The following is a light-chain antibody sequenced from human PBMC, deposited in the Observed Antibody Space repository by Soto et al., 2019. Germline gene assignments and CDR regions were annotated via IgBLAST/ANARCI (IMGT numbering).Light chain of an antibody. J-gene: IGLJ3*02. V-gene: IGLV2-14*03. Sequence: QSVLTQPASVSGSLGQSITISCTGAASDIGYYNFVSWYQQHPATAPKLIIYDVSHRPSGISFRFSGSKSGNTASLTISVLRAEDEAAYYCASYTGTDTPWVFGGGTKLTVL. CDR2: DVS. CDR3: ASYTGTDTPWV. CDR1: ASDIGYYNF.